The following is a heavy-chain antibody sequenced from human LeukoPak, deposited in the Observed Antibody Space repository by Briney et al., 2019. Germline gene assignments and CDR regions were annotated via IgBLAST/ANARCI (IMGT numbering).Heavy chain of an antibody. J-gene: IGHJ4*02. Sequence: GGSLRLSCAASGFTFSSYAMSWVRQAPGKGLEWVSAISGSGGSTYYADSVKGRFTISRDNSKNTLYLQMNSLRAEDTAVYYCVKDPSPYGSGSPFDYWGQGTLVTVSS. D-gene: IGHD3-10*01. CDR3: VKDPSPYGSGSPFDY. V-gene: IGHV3-23*01. CDR1: GFTFSSYA. CDR2: ISGSGGST.